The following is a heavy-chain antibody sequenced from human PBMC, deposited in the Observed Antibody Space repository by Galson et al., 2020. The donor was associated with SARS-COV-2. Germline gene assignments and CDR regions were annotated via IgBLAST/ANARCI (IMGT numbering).Heavy chain of an antibody. D-gene: IGHD3-16*01. CDR1: GFSFSTYG. Sequence: GASLKISCEASGFSFSTYGMDWVRQAPGKGLEWVAVIWYDGSNKYYADSVKGRFTISRDNSKNTLYLQMNSLRADDTAVYYCARGGNSHAFDIWGQGTMVTVSS. V-gene: IGHV3-33*01. CDR3: ARGGNSHAFDI. CDR2: IWYDGSNK. J-gene: IGHJ3*02.